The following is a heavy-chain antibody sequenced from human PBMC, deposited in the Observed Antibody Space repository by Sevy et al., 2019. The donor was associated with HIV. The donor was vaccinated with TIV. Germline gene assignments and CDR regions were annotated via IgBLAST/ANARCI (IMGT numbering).Heavy chain of an antibody. J-gene: IGHJ3*01. D-gene: IGHD3-22*01. Sequence: GGSLRLSCAASGFTFSSYSMNWVRQAPGKGLEWVSSISSSSSYIYYADSVKGRFTISRDNAKNSLYLQMNSLRAEDTAVYYCARDAITMDYYDSSGYYTHDAFDLWGQGTMVTVSS. V-gene: IGHV3-21*01. CDR1: GFTFSSYS. CDR2: ISSSSSYI. CDR3: ARDAITMDYYDSSGYYTHDAFDL.